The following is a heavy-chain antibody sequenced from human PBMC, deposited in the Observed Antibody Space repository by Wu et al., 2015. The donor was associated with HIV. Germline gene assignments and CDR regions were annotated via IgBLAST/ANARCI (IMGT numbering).Heavy chain of an antibody. CDR2: INPRSDST. V-gene: IGHV1-46*01. D-gene: IGHD3-22*01. CDR1: GYTFINNF. J-gene: IGHJ4*02. Sequence: QVQLVQSRAAVKKPGASVKVSCTTFGYTFINNFLHWVRQAPGQGPEWMGVINPRSDSTTYAQPFEGRLTMTRDTSKNTMYMELSSLTSEDTATYYCAGERVDYDSGGYRAHRGYYFDYWGQGTLVIVSS. CDR3: AGERVDYDSGGYRAHRGYYFDY.